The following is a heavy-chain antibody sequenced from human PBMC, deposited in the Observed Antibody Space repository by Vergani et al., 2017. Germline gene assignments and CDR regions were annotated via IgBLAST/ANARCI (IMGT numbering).Heavy chain of an antibody. J-gene: IGHJ6*02. Sequence: EVQLVQSGAEVKKPGESLKISCKGSGYSFTSYWIGWVRQMPGQGLEWMGIIYPGDSDTRYSPSFQGQVTISADKSISTAYLQWSSLKASDTAMYYCASTYYYDSSGYYRSYGMDVWGQGTTVTGSS. CDR1: GYSFTSYW. CDR3: ASTYYYDSSGYYRSYGMDV. V-gene: IGHV5-51*01. CDR2: IYPGDSDT. D-gene: IGHD3-22*01.